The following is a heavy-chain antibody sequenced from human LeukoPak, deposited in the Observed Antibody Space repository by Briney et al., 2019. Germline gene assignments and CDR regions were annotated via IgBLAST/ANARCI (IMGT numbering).Heavy chain of an antibody. V-gene: IGHV3-33*01. CDR3: ARAYVGANYLSDY. Sequence: PGGSLRLSCAASGLTFSSYGMHWVRQAPGKGLEWVAVIWYDGSSVYYADSVKGRFTISRDNSKNTLYLQMNSLRAEDTAVYYCARAYVGANYLSDYWGQGTLVTVSS. CDR2: IWYDGSSV. D-gene: IGHD1-26*01. J-gene: IGHJ4*02. CDR1: GLTFSSYG.